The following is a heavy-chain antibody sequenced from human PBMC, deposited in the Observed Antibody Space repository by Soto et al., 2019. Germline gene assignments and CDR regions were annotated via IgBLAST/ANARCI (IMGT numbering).Heavy chain of an antibody. CDR3: ARVTETGHKKFDY. CDR2: IKQDGSEK. V-gene: IGHV3-7*05. CDR1: GFTFSNYW. J-gene: IGHJ4*02. Sequence: EVQLVESGGGLVQPGGSLRLSCAASGFTFSNYWMNWVRQAPGKGLEWVANIKQDGSEKYYVDSVKGRFPISRDNAKNSLYLQMDSLRAEDTAVYYCARVTETGHKKFDYWGQGTLVTVSS.